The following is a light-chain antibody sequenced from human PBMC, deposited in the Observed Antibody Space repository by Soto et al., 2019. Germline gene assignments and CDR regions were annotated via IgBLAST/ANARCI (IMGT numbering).Light chain of an antibody. J-gene: IGKJ3*01. CDR3: QQANGFPST. Sequence: DLQMTQSPSSVSASIGDRVTITCRASQGIRKWVAWYQQKPGGAPKLMIYAASSLQSGVPSRFSGSGSGTAFALTISSLAPEDFASYYCQQANGFPSTFGPGTKVDIK. CDR2: AAS. CDR1: QGIRKW. V-gene: IGKV1D-12*01.